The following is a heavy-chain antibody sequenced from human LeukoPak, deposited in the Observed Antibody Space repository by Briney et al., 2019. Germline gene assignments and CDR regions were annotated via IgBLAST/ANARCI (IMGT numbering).Heavy chain of an antibody. CDR3: ARSLGATNYYYYYMDV. CDR2: INPTSGGT. Sequence: ASVKVSCKASGYTFTGYYMHWVRQAPGQGLEWMGWINPTSGGTNYAQKFQGRVTMTRDTSISTAYMELSRLRSDDTAVYYCARSLGATNYYYYYMDVWGKGTTVTVSS. CDR1: GYTFTGYY. V-gene: IGHV1-2*02. D-gene: IGHD1-26*01. J-gene: IGHJ6*03.